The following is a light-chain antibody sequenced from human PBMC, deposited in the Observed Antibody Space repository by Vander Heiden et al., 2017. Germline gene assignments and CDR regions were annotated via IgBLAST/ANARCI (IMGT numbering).Light chain of an antibody. V-gene: IGLV2-23*01. CDR3: CSYVGSRVYV. Sequence: LTQPASVSGSPGQSLTISRTGTSSEVGSYKVVSWYQQHPGKAPKLIIYEGIKRPSGVSNRFSGSPSGNTASLTISGLQPEDEADYYCCSYVGSRVYVFGTGTKVTVL. J-gene: IGLJ1*01. CDR2: EGI. CDR1: SSEVGSYKV.